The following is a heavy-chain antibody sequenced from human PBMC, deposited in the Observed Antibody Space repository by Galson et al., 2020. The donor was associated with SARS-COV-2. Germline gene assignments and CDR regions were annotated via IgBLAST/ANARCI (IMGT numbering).Heavy chain of an antibody. V-gene: IGHV3-23*01. D-gene: IGHD5-18*01. J-gene: IGHJ4*02. CDR2: IDRNGIGT. CDR1: GFTFSNYD. Sequence: GESLKISCAASGFTFSNYDMSWVRQAPGKGLEWVSSIDRNGIGTFYSDSVKGRFTISRDNSKNTLFLQMNSLGAQDTALYYCAKDPGYSYGTYFDYWGQGDLVTVSS. CDR3: AKDPGYSYGTYFDY.